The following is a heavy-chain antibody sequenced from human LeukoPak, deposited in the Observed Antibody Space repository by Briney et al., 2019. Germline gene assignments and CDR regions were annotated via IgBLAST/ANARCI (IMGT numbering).Heavy chain of an antibody. Sequence: GGSLRLSFAASGFTFSSYAMRWVRQAPGKGLEWVAVISYDGSNKYYADSVKGRFTISRDNSKNTLYLQMNSLRAQDTAVYYCARDPRYCSVTSCPDAFDIWGQGTMVTVSS. V-gene: IGHV3-30-3*01. J-gene: IGHJ3*02. D-gene: IGHD2-2*01. CDR1: GFTFSSYA. CDR3: ARDPRYCSVTSCPDAFDI. CDR2: ISYDGSNK.